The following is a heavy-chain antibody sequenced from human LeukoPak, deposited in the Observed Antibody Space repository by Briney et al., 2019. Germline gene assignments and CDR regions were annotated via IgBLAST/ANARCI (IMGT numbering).Heavy chain of an antibody. CDR3: AREYYYDSSGYYYVGGAFDI. CDR1: GGSISSYY. CDR2: IYTSGST. J-gene: IGHJ3*02. Sequence: PSETLSLTCTVSGGSISSYYWSWIRQPAGKGLEWIGRIYTSGSTNYNPSLKSRVTMSVDTSKNQFSLKLSSVTAVDTAVYYCAREYYYDSSGYYYVGGAFDIWGQGTMVTVSS. D-gene: IGHD3-22*01. V-gene: IGHV4-4*07.